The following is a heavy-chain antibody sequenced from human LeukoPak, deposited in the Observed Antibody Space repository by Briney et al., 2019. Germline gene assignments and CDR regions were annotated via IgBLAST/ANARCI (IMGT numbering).Heavy chain of an antibody. D-gene: IGHD6-25*01. CDR2: INPNSGGT. CDR3: ARGSSENANYYFDY. V-gene: IGHV1-2*04. J-gene: IGHJ4*02. CDR1: GYTFTGYY. Sequence: GASVKVSCKASGYTFTGYYMHWVRQAPGQGLEWMGWINPNSGGTNYAQKFQGWVTMTRDASISTAYMELSRLRSDDTAVYYCARGSSENANYYFDYWGQGTLVTVSS.